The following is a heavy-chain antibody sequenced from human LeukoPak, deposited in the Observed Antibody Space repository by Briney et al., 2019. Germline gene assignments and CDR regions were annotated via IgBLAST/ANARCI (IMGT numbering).Heavy chain of an antibody. CDR1: GFTFRRHW. CDR2: INSDGTST. J-gene: IGHJ4*02. Sequence: GGSLRLSCAASGFTFRRHWMHWVRQAPGKGLVWVARINSDGTSTSYADSVKGRFTISRDSATLYLQMNSLTAEDTALYYCARGPANGGYGVDYWGQGTLVTVSS. V-gene: IGHV3-74*01. CDR3: ARGPANGGYGVDY. D-gene: IGHD5-12*01.